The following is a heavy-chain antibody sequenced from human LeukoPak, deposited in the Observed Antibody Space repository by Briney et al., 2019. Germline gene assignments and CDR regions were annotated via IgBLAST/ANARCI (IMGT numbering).Heavy chain of an antibody. CDR2: INPSGGST. CDR1: GYTFTSYY. V-gene: IGHV1-46*01. J-gene: IGHJ4*02. CDR3: ARDQKSYYGPHDY. D-gene: IGHD1-26*01. Sequence: GASVKVSCKAPGYTFTSYYMHWVREAPGQGLEWMGIINPSGGSTSYAQKFQGRVTMTRDTSTSTVYMELSSLRSEDTAVYYCARDQKSYYGPHDYWGQGTLVTVSS.